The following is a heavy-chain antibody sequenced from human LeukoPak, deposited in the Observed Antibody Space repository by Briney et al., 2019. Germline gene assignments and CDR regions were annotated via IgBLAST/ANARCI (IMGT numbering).Heavy chain of an antibody. CDR3: ARVYPPVGAIVRRRGDYFDY. Sequence: ASVKVSCKASGYTFTSYGISWVRQAPGQGLEWMGWISAYNGDTNYAQKLQGRVTMTTDTSTSTAYMELRSLRSDDTAVYYCARVYPPVGAIVRRRGDYFDYWGQGTLVTVSS. CDR1: GYTFTSYG. CDR2: ISAYNGDT. V-gene: IGHV1-18*01. J-gene: IGHJ4*02. D-gene: IGHD1-26*01.